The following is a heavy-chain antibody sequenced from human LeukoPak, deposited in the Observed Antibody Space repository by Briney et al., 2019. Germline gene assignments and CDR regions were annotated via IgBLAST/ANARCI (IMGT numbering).Heavy chain of an antibody. CDR1: GFTFSTYW. CDR3: ARDSGATIDY. CDR2: IKQDGSEK. J-gene: IGHJ4*02. D-gene: IGHD1-26*01. Sequence: GGSLRLSCADPGFTFSTYWMTWVRQAPGKGLEWVANIKQDGSEKYYVDSVKGRFTISRDNAKNSRYLQMNSLRAEDTAVYYCARDSGATIDYWGPGTLVTVSS. V-gene: IGHV3-7*01.